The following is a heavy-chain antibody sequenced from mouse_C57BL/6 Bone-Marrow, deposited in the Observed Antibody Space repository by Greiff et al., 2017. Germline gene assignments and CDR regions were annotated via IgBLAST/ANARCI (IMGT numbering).Heavy chain of an antibody. V-gene: IGHV1-55*01. CDR3: TRDTTVVSLDY. D-gene: IGHD1-1*01. J-gene: IGHJ2*01. CDR2: IYPGSGST. Sequence: QVQLQQPGAELVKPGASVKMSCKASGYTFTSYCITWVKQRPGQGLEWIGYIYPGSGSTNYNEKFKSKATLTVDTSSSTAYMQLSSLTSEDSAVYYCTRDTTVVSLDYWGQGTTLTVSS. CDR1: GYTFTSYC.